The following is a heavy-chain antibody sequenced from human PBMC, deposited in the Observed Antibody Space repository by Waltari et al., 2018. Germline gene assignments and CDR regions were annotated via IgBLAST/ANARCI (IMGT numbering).Heavy chain of an antibody. V-gene: IGHV1-69*12. CDR2: ILPLVGTK. D-gene: IGHD3-22*01. J-gene: IGHJ4*02. CDR3: ARSYYYDRIGDYPSLGAFDY. Sequence: QVQLVQSGAEVKKPGSSVKVSCKAAGVTFNSYVISWVRQAPGQGLECMGGILPLVGTKNEAQKFQGRVTIIADESTSTAYMELSSLRSEDTTVYYCARSYYYDRIGDYPSLGAFDYWGQGTLVTVSS. CDR1: GVTFNSYV.